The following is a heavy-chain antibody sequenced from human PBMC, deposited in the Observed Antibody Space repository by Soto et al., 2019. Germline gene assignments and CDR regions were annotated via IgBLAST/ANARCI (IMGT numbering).Heavy chain of an antibody. CDR1: GFPFSKSD. V-gene: IGHV1-58*01. CDR3: AAPDYGDYWYFDL. D-gene: IGHD4-17*01. J-gene: IGHJ2*01. CDR2: IVVGSGNT. Sequence: QMQLVQSGPEVKKPGTSVKVSCKASGFPFSKSDVQWVRQARGQRLEWIGGIVVGSGNTNYAQKFQERVTITRDMSTRTVYMKLSGLRSEDTAVYYCAAPDYGDYWYFDLWGRGTLVTVSP.